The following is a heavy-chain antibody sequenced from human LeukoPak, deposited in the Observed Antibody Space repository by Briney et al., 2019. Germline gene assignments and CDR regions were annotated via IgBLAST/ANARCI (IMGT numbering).Heavy chain of an antibody. CDR1: GFTFSSYW. J-gene: IGHJ3*02. CDR3: SRRWLQHAFDI. D-gene: IGHD5-24*01. CDR2: LNSDGSST. V-gene: IGHV3-74*01. Sequence: GGSLRLSCAASGFTFSSYWMHWVRQTPGKGLVWVSRLNSDGSSTSYAASVKGRFTISRDKAKNTLYLQMNSLRSEDTAVYYCSRRWLQHAFDIWGQGTMVTVSS.